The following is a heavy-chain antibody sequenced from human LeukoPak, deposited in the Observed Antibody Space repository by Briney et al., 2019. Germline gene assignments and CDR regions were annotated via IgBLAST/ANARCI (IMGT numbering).Heavy chain of an antibody. CDR2: INSDGRST. J-gene: IGHJ4*02. CDR1: GFTFSSYW. V-gene: IGHV3-74*01. CDR3: ARDSRLLWFGELSRPIDY. D-gene: IGHD3-10*01. Sequence: PGGSLRLSCAASGFTFSSYWMHWVRQAPGKGLVGVSRINSDGRSTNYADSVKGRFTISRDNAKNSLYLQMNSLRAEDTAVYYCARDSRLLWFGELSRPIDYWGQGTLVTVSS.